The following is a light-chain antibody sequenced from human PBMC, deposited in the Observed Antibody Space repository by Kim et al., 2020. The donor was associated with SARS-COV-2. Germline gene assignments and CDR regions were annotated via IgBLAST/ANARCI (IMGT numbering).Light chain of an antibody. J-gene: IGKJ5*01. CDR2: DAS. CDR1: QDIKY. CDR3: QRSHNIPPII. Sequence: DIQMTQSPSSLSASVGDRVTITCQASQDIKYLNWYQQNPGKPPKLLISDASNLQPGVPSRFSGSGSGTDFTLTITNLQPEDVATYYCQRSHNIPPIIFGQGTRLEIK. V-gene: IGKV1-33*01.